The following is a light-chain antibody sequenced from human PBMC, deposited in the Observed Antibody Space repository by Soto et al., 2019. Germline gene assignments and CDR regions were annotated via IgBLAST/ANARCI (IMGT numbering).Light chain of an antibody. V-gene: IGKV1-39*01. Sequence: DIQMTKSPSSLSASVGDTVTITCGPSQNIDFYLNWYQQKPGTAPKVLISGASSLQRGVPSRFSGSGSGTEFTLTINNLQPEDFASYFCQQTFNSPPWTFGQGTRWISN. CDR2: GAS. J-gene: IGKJ1*01. CDR1: QNIDFY. CDR3: QQTFNSPPWT.